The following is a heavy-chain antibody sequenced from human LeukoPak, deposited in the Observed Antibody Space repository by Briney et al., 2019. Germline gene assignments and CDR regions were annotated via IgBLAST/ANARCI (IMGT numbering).Heavy chain of an antibody. V-gene: IGHV3-20*04. D-gene: IGHD3-3*01. Sequence: GGSLRLSCEASGFTFEDYTMSWVRQPPGKGLEWVSGINWNGGGTGYADSVKGRFTISRENAKKSLYLQMNSLRAEDTALYYCAKGGAIFGVVRHYYYMDVWGKGTTVTVSS. CDR1: GFTFEDYT. CDR3: AKGGAIFGVVRHYYYMDV. CDR2: INWNGGGT. J-gene: IGHJ6*03.